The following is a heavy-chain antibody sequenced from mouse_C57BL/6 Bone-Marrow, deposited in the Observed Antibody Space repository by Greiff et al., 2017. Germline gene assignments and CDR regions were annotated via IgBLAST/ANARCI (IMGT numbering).Heavy chain of an antibody. CDR3: ARHPIYYDAMDY. J-gene: IGHJ4*01. D-gene: IGHD2-1*01. CDR2: IWSDGST. CDR1: GFSLTSYG. Sequence: QVQLKESGPGLVAPSQSLSITCTVSGFSLTSYGVHWVRQPPGKGLEWLVVIWSDGSTTSNSALKSRLSISKDNSKSQVFLKMNSLQTDDTAMDYCARHPIYYDAMDYWGQGTSVTGSS. V-gene: IGHV2-6-1*01.